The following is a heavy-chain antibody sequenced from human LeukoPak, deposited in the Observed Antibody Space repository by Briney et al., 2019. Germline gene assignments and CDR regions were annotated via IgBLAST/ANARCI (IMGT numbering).Heavy chain of an antibody. CDR1: GYTLTSYY. CDR2: INPSGGST. D-gene: IGHD6-19*01. V-gene: IGHV1-46*01. J-gene: IGHJ4*02. CDR3: ARDEKGSGWSPFDY. Sequence: SVKVSCKASGYTLTSYYMHWVRHAPGQGLEWMGIINPSGGSTRYAQKFQGRVNMTRDTSTTTVYMELSSLRSEDTAVYYCARDEKGSGWSPFDYWGQGTLVTVSS.